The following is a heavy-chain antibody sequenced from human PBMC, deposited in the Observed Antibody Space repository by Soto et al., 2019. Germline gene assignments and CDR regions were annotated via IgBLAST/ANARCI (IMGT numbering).Heavy chain of an antibody. CDR3: ARMVSGSKIDYYYSMDV. J-gene: IGHJ6*03. V-gene: IGHV1-18*04. Sequence: QVELVQSGVEVKKPGASVKVSCKASGYTFTNHGLSWVRQAPGQGLEWMGWISASNGDTNYAQKFLGRVTVTTDTSTSTGYMELRSLKSEDTAVYYCARMVSGSKIDYYYSMDVWGKGTTVIVSS. D-gene: IGHD5-18*01. CDR1: GYTFTNHG. CDR2: ISASNGDT.